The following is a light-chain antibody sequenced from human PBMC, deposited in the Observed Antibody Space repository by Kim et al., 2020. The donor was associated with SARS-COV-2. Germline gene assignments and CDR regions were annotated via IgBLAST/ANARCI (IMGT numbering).Light chain of an antibody. CDR3: SSYTCSSTLV. J-gene: IGLJ2*01. Sequence: GHSISTPCRGTSRDVCRYKYFSWHQQTPGKAPRLMIYVVSNRPSGVSNRFSDSKCGNTASLTISGLQAEDEADYYCSSYTCSSTLVFGGGTQLTVL. CDR1: SRDVCRYKY. V-gene: IGLV2-14*03. CDR2: VVS.